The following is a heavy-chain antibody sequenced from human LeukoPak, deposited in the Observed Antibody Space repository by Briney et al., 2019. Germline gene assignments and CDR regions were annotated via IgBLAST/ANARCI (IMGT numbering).Heavy chain of an antibody. Sequence: GGSLRLSCAASGFTFDTYAMSWVRQAPGKGLDWVSAIIGSGDSTYYADSVKGRFTISRDNSKNTLYLQMNSLRAEDTAVYYCAKRSGSIGYNLDYWGQGALVTVSS. CDR2: IIGSGDST. D-gene: IGHD3-22*01. CDR1: GFTFDTYA. CDR3: AKRSGSIGYNLDY. V-gene: IGHV3-23*01. J-gene: IGHJ4*02.